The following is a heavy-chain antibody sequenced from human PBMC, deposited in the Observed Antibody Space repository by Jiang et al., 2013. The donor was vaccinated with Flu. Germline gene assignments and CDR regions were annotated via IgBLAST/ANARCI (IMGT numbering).Heavy chain of an antibody. D-gene: IGHD2-8*01. V-gene: IGHV1-2*02. CDR2: INSNNGVT. Sequence: SGAEVKQPGASVKVSCKASGYTFTAYFIHWVRQAPGQGLEWMGLINSNNGVTVYAQKLQGRVTMSRDTSTSTAYMEVSRLTSDDTAMYYCARVQHGVESPNAFDIWG. CDR1: GYTFTAYF. J-gene: IGHJ3*02. CDR3: ARVQHGVESPNAFDI.